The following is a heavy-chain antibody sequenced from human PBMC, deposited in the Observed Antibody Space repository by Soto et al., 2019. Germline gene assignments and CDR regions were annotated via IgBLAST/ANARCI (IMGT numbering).Heavy chain of an antibody. CDR1: GFIFSNAW. CDR2: IKSKPAGGTI. V-gene: IGHV3-15*07. Sequence: EVELVESGGNLVKPGGSLRLSCVASGFIFSNAWMNWVRQAPGKGLEWVGRIKSKPAGGTIDYAAPVQDRFTISRDDSQNVVYMQRNSLKTEDTAVYSCDTGGYFLDYCGQGTLVTVAS. J-gene: IGHJ4*02. CDR3: DTGGYFLDY. D-gene: IGHD5-12*01.